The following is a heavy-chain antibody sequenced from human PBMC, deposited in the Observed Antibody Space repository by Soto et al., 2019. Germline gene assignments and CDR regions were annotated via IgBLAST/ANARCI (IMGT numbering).Heavy chain of an antibody. Sequence: GGSLRLSCAASGFTFSSYEMNWVRQAPGKGLEWVSYISSSGSTIYYADSVKGRFTISRDNAKNSLYLQMNSLRAEDTAVYYCARGTGRAARQTSDYFDYWGQGTLVTVSS. CDR2: ISSSGSTI. V-gene: IGHV3-48*03. CDR3: ARGTGRAARQTSDYFDY. CDR1: GFTFSSYE. D-gene: IGHD6-6*01. J-gene: IGHJ4*02.